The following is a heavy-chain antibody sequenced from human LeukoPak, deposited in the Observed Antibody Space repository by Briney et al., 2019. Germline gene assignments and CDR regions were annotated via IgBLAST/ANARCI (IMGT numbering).Heavy chain of an antibody. D-gene: IGHD2-2*01. CDR1: GFTFNNYG. Sequence: PGGSLRLSCAASGFTFNNYGMHWVRQAPGKGLEWVAFIRYNGNNQYYADSVKGRFTISRDNSKNTLYLQMNSLRAEDTAVYYCSRDRHCIGSTCYGLWGQGTRVTVTS. J-gene: IGHJ4*02. V-gene: IGHV3-30*02. CDR3: SRDRHCIGSTCYGL. CDR2: IRYNGNNQ.